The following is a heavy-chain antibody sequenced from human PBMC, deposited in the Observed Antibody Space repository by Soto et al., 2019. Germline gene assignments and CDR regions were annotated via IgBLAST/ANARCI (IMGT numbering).Heavy chain of an antibody. J-gene: IGHJ6*02. V-gene: IGHV4-34*01. CDR2: INHSGST. CDR3: ARXFIYGDPNHYYYYGMDV. Sequence: ETLSLTCAVYGGSFSVYYWSWIRQPPGKGLEWIGEINHSGSTNYNPSLKSRVTISVDTSKNQFSLKLSSVTAADTAVYYCARXFIYGDPNHYYYYGMDVWGQGTTVTVSS. D-gene: IGHD4-17*01. CDR1: GGSFSVYY.